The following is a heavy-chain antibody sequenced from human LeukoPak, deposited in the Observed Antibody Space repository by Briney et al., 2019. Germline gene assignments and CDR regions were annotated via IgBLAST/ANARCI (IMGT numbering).Heavy chain of an antibody. J-gene: IGHJ4*02. CDR1: GYTFTDYY. V-gene: IGHV1-2*02. CDR3: ARAYDGSGNLDY. CDR2: IYPNRGGT. D-gene: IGHD3-22*01. Sequence: ASVKVSCKGSGYTFTDYYMHWVRQAPGQGLEWMGWIYPNRGGTNDAQKFQGRVTMTRDTSIDTAYMELSRLRSDDTAVYYCARAYDGSGNLDYWGQGTLVTVSS.